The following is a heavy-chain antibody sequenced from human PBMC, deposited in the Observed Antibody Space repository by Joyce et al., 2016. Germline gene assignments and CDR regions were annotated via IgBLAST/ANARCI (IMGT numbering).Heavy chain of an antibody. V-gene: IGHV1-69*01. CDR2: IIPIVGTA. CDR1: GGTFSSYA. D-gene: IGHD4-11*01. J-gene: IGHJ6*02. CDR3: ATGLTVSSPPLLYFYYALDV. Sequence: QVQLVQSGAEVKKPGSSVKVSCKASGGTFSSYAISWVRQAPGQGLEWMGGIIPIVGTANYAQKVQGRATITADESTSTAYMELSRLRSEDTAMYYCATGLTVSSPPLLYFYYALDVWGQGTTVTVSS.